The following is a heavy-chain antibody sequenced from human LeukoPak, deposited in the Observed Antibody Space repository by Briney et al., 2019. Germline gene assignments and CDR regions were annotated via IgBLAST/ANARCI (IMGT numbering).Heavy chain of an antibody. CDR1: GFTFSNAW. CDR2: IKSKTDGGTT. V-gene: IGHV3-15*01. CDR3: TTDLGGLRFLEWLRAENAFDI. J-gene: IGHJ3*02. Sequence: PGGSLRLSCAASGFTFSNAWMSWVRQAPGKGLEWVGRIKSKTDGGTTDYAAPVKGRFTISRDDSKNTLYLQMNSLKTEDTAVYYCTTDLGGLRFLEWLRAENAFDIWGQGTMVTVSS. D-gene: IGHD3-3*01.